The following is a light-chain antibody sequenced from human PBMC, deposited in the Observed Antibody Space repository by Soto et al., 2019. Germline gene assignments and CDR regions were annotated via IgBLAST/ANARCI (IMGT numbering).Light chain of an antibody. CDR2: NVN. V-gene: IGLV2-18*02. Sequence: QSALIQPPSVSGSPGQSVTISCTGTSSDVGSYDYVSWYQQHPGTVPKPMIYNVNTRPSGVPDRFSGSKSGNTASMTISGLQAEDEADYYCSSYTSSSTLYVVFGGGTKVTVL. CDR1: SSDVGSYDY. J-gene: IGLJ2*01. CDR3: SSYTSSSTLYVV.